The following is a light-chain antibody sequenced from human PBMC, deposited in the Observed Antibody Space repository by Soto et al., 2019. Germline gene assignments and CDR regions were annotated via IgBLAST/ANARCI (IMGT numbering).Light chain of an antibody. CDR1: QTVNSR. V-gene: IGKV3-20*01. CDR2: HTS. CDR3: QQYGSSGT. Sequence: EIVLTLCTATLSSSTGERATLSCRASQTVNSRLAWYQHKPGQAPRLLIYHTSNRATGIPDRFSGSGSGTDFTLTISRLEPEDFAVYYCQQYGSSGTFGQGSIVDIK. J-gene: IGKJ1*01.